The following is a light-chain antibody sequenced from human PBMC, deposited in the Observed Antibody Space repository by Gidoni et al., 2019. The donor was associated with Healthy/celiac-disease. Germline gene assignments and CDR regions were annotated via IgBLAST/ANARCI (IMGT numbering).Light chain of an antibody. Sequence: QRVTISCTGSSSNIGAGYDVHWYQQLPGTDPKLLIYRNSNRPSRDPDRFSGSKSGTSASLAITGLQAEDEAVYYCQSYDSSLSGWVFGGGTKLTVL. CDR1: SSNIGAGYD. J-gene: IGLJ3*02. V-gene: IGLV1-40*01. CDR2: RNS. CDR3: QSYDSSLSGWV.